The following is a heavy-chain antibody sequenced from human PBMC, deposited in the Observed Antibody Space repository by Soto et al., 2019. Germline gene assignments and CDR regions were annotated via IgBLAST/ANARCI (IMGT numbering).Heavy chain of an antibody. Sequence: QVQLQESGPGLLKPSQTLSLTCTVSGGSISGGGYYWSWIRQHPGKALEWFGYIYYSGSTYYHPSLKSRVTISVDTSKNQFSLKLSSVTAADTAVYYCARVVATRAYYMDVWGKGTTVTVSS. D-gene: IGHD2-21*02. V-gene: IGHV4-31*03. CDR2: IYYSGST. CDR1: GGSISGGGYY. CDR3: ARVVATRAYYMDV. J-gene: IGHJ6*03.